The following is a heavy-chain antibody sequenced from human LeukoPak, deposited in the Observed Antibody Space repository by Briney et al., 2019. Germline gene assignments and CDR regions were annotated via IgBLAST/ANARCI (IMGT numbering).Heavy chain of an antibody. V-gene: IGHV3-21*01. CDR2: ISSSGSYI. J-gene: IGHJ4*02. Sequence: GGSLRLSCAASGFTFSSYSMNWVRQAPGKGLEWVSSISSSGSYIYYADSVKGRFTISRDNAKNSLYLQMNSLRAEDTAVYYCARLSSGLLDYWGQGTLVTVSS. CDR1: GFTFSSYS. D-gene: IGHD3-22*01. CDR3: ARLSSGLLDY.